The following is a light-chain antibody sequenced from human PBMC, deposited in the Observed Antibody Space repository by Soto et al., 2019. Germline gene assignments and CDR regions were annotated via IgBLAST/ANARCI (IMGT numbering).Light chain of an antibody. CDR1: SSDVGGYNY. V-gene: IGLV2-8*01. Sequence: QSVLTQPPSASGSLGQSVTFSCTGTSSDVGGYNYVSWYQQHPGKAPKLIIYEVHKRPSGVPDRFSGSKSGNTASLTVSGLQAEDEADYHCSSYGGKDWVFGGGTKLTVL. J-gene: IGLJ3*02. CDR3: SSYGGKDWV. CDR2: EVH.